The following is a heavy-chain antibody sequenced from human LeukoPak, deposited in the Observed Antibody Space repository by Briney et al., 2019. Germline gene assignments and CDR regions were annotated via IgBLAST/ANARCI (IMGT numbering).Heavy chain of an antibody. D-gene: IGHD2-15*01. J-gene: IGHJ4*02. CDR3: ASGPRIGDY. CDR2: IKQDGSEK. CDR1: GFTFSSYW. V-gene: IGHV3-7*03. Sequence: PGGSLRLSCVASGFTFSSYWMHWVRQAPGKGLEWVANIKQDGSEKYYVDSVKGRFTISRDNAKNSLYLQMNSLRAEDTAVYYCASGPRIGDYWGQGTLVTVSS.